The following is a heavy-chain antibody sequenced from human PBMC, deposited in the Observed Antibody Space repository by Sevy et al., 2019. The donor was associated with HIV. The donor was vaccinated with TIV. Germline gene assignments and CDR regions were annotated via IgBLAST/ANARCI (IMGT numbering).Heavy chain of an antibody. CDR2: IRSKTFGGTT. D-gene: IGHD3-10*01. CDR1: GFTFGDYA. Sequence: GGSLRLSCTASGFTFGDYAMSWVRQAPGKGLEWVGFIRSKTFGGTTEYAASVKGRFTISRDVSKSIAYLQMNSLKTEDTAVYYCTSTYYYGSRWDYWGQGTLVTVSS. V-gene: IGHV3-49*04. J-gene: IGHJ4*02. CDR3: TSTYYYGSRWDY.